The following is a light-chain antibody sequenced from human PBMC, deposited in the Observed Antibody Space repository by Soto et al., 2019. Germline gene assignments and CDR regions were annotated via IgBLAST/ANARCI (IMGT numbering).Light chain of an antibody. J-gene: IGKJ1*01. Sequence: DIQMTQSPSTLSGPVGDRVTITCRASQTISSWLAWYQQKPGKAPKLLIYKASTLKSGVPSRFSGSGSGTEFTLTISSLQPDDFATYYCQHYNSYSDAFGQGTKVELK. CDR3: QHYNSYSDA. V-gene: IGKV1-5*03. CDR2: KAS. CDR1: QTISSW.